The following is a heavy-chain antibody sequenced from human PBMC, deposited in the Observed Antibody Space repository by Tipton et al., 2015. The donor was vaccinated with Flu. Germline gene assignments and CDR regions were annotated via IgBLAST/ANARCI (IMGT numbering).Heavy chain of an antibody. Sequence: VQLVQSGAEVKKPGESLRISCEGSGYSFTNYWIGWVRQMPGKGLEWMGIIYPDDSDVRYSPSFLGQVTISADKSISTAYLQWGSLKASDTAMYYCARHGGGHCSSTTCYDDAFDVWGQGTLVTVSS. CDR3: ARHGGGHCSSTTCYDDAFDV. V-gene: IGHV5-51*01. CDR1: GYSFTNYW. CDR2: IYPDDSDV. D-gene: IGHD2-2*01. J-gene: IGHJ3*01.